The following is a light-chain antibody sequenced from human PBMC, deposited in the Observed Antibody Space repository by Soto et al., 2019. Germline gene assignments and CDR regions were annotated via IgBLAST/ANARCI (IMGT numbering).Light chain of an antibody. V-gene: IGKV3-20*01. CDR3: QQYDTSFS. J-gene: IGKJ4*01. Sequence: EIVLTQSPGTLSLSPGESATLSCRASQSVGNSYLAWYQQKPGQAPRLVVYATSKRATGIPDRFSGSGSGTDFTLTVSRLEPEDFAVYYCQQYDTSFSFGGGTKVEIK. CDR2: ATS. CDR1: QSVGNSY.